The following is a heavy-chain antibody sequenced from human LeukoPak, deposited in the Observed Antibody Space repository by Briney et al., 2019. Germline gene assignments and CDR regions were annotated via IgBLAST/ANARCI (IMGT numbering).Heavy chain of an antibody. V-gene: IGHV3-9*01. D-gene: IGHD6-19*01. J-gene: IGHJ4*02. CDR2: ISWNSGSI. CDR3: AKDMGYSSGLSVDY. Sequence: PGGSLRLSCAASGFTFDDYAMHWVRQAPGKSLEWVSGISWNSGSIGYADSVKGRFTISRDNAKNSLYLQMNSLRAEDTALYYCAKDMGYSSGLSVDYWGQGTLVTVSS. CDR1: GFTFDDYA.